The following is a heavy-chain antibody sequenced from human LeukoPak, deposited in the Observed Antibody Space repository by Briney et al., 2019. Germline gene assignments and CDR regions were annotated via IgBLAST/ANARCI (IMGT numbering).Heavy chain of an antibody. V-gene: IGHV3-72*01. CDR1: GFAFSNAW. Sequence: GGSLRLSCAASGFAFSNAWMSWVRQAPGKGLEWVGRIRNKPNGYTTEYAASVKGRFTISRDDSKNSLYLQMDSLKTEDTAVYYCAGVRTTGVFDYWGQGTLVTVSS. CDR2: IRNKPNGYTT. J-gene: IGHJ4*02. D-gene: IGHD4/OR15-4a*01. CDR3: AGVRTTGVFDY.